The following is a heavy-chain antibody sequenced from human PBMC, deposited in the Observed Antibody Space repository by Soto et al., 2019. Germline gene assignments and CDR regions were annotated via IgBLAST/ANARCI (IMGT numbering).Heavy chain of an antibody. CDR1: GFTFSSYA. J-gene: IGHJ4*02. V-gene: IGHV3-23*01. CDR2: ISGSGGST. CDR3: AKDLDLTGYLSPVIDY. Sequence: EVQLLESGGGLVQPGGSRRLSCAASGFTFSSYAMSWVRQAPGKGLEWVSAISGSGGSTYYADSVKGRFTISRDNSKNTLYLQMNSLRAEDTAVYYCAKDLDLTGYLSPVIDYWGQGTLVTVSS. D-gene: IGHD3-9*01.